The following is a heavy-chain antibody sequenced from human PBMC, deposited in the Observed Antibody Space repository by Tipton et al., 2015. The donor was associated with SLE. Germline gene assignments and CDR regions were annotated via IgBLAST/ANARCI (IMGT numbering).Heavy chain of an antibody. CDR3: ARFGIAVAGPPAAFDI. CDR2: IYHSGST. D-gene: IGHD6-19*01. J-gene: IGHJ3*02. V-gene: IGHV4-38-2*01. Sequence: LRLSCAVSGYSISSGYYWGWIRQPPGKGLEWIGSIYHSGSTYYNPSLKSRVTISVDTSKNQFSLKLSSVTAADTAVYYCARFGIAVAGPPAAFDIWGQGTMVTVSS. CDR1: GYSISSGYY.